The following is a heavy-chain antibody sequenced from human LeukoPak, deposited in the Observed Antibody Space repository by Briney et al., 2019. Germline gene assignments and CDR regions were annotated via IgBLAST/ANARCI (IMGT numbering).Heavy chain of an antibody. CDR3: ARFNYYGSGSYTYYYYYMDV. Sequence: KPSETLSLTXTVSGGSISSYYWSWIRQPAGKGLEWIGRIYTSGSTNYNPSLKSRVAMSVDTSKNQFSLKLSSVTAADTAVYYCARFNYYGSGSYTYYYYYMDVWGKGTTVTVSS. D-gene: IGHD3-10*01. J-gene: IGHJ6*03. CDR1: GGSISSYY. V-gene: IGHV4-4*07. CDR2: IYTSGST.